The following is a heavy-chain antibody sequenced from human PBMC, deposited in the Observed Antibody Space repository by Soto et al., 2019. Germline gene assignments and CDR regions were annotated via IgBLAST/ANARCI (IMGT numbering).Heavy chain of an antibody. CDR1: EFTFDSYA. CDR3: AKAGSSSPTCYACDGFDS. J-gene: IGHJ4*02. CDR2: ISGSGGST. V-gene: IGHV3-23*01. Sequence: EVQLLESGGGLVQPGGSLRLSCAASEFTFDSYAMNWVRQAPGKGLEWVSGISGSGGSTYYADSVKGRFTISRENSKNTLYLQMNSLRAEDTALYYGAKAGSSSPTCYACDGFDSWGQGTLVTVSS. D-gene: IGHD2-2*01.